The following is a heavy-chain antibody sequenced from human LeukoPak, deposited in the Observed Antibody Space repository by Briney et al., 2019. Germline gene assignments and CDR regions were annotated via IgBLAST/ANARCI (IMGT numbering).Heavy chain of an antibody. V-gene: IGHV4-59*01. J-gene: IGHJ4*02. Sequence: SETLSLTCTVSGGSISSYYWSWIRRPPGKGLEWIGYIYISGSTNYNPSRKSRVTISVDTYKNQFTLKLSAVTAADTAVYSCARETPFGGIDDWGQGTLVTASS. D-gene: IGHD4-23*01. CDR1: GGSISSYY. CDR3: ARETPFGGIDD. CDR2: IYISGST.